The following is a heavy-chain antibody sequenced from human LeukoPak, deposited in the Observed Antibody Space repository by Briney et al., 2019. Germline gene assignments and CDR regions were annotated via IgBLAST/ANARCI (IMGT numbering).Heavy chain of an antibody. V-gene: IGHV3-48*03. Sequence: PGGSLRLSCAASGFTFSSYEMNWVRQAPGKGLGWVSFISGSGSTIYYADSVKGRFTISRDNAKNSLYLQMNSLRAEDTALYYCARDQSTTYTPTALDYWGQGTLVTVSS. D-gene: IGHD2-15*01. CDR2: ISGSGSTI. CDR1: GFTFSSYE. J-gene: IGHJ4*02. CDR3: ARDQSTTYTPTALDY.